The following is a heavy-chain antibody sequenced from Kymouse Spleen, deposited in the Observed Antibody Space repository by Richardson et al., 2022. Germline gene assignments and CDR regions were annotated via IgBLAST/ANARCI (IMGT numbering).Heavy chain of an antibody. D-gene: IGHD3-10*01. CDR1: GGSISSSSYY. CDR3: ARQYYYGSGSYYLHWYFDL. CDR2: IYYSGST. V-gene: IGHV4-39*01. J-gene: IGHJ2*01. Sequence: QLQLQESGPGLVKPSETLSLTCTVSGGSISSSSYYWGWIRQPPGKGLEWIGSIYYSGSTYYNPSLKSRVTISVDTSKNQFSLKLSSVTAADTAVYYCARQYYYGSGSYYLHWYFDLWGRGTLVTVSS.